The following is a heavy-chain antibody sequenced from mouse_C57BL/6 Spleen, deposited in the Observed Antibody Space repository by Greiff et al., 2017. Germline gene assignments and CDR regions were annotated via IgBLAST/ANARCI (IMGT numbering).Heavy chain of an antibody. Sequence: EVQLQQSGPGPVKPSQSLSLTCSVTGYSITSGYYWNWIRQFPGNKLEWMGYISYDGSNNYNPSLKNRISITRDTSKNQFFLKLNSVTTEDTATYYCALGLDYWGQGTTLTVSS. CDR3: ALGLDY. D-gene: IGHD4-1*01. CDR2: ISYDGSN. CDR1: GYSITSGYY. J-gene: IGHJ2*01. V-gene: IGHV3-6*01.